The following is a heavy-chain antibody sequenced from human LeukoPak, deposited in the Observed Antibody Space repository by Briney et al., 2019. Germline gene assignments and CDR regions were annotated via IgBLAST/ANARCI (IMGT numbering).Heavy chain of an antibody. D-gene: IGHD6-19*01. CDR3: ARHQWHYYYYMGV. CDR2: LYYSGDT. Sequence: SETLSLTCAVYGGSFSAYYWGWIRQPPGKGLDWIGSLYYSGDTYYNPSLKSRRVTISVDTSKNQFSLRLSSVTAADTAVYYCARHQWHYYYYMGVWGKGSTATVSS. V-gene: IGHV4-39*01. J-gene: IGHJ6*03. CDR1: GGSFSAYY.